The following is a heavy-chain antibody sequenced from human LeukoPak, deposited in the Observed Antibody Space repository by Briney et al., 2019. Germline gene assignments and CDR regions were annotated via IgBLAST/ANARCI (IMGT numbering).Heavy chain of an antibody. CDR1: GGSISSSSYY. Sequence: NPSETLSLTCTVSGGSISSSSYYWAWIRQPPGKGLERIGSIYYSGSTYYNPSLKSRVTISVDTSKNQFSLKLSSVTAADTAVYYCARDRPDGYNYDYWGQGTLVTVSS. V-gene: IGHV4-39*07. D-gene: IGHD5-24*01. J-gene: IGHJ4*02. CDR3: ARDRPDGYNYDY. CDR2: IYYSGST.